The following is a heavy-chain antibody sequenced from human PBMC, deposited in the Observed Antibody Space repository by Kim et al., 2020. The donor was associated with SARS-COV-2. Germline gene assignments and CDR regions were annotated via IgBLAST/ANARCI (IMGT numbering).Heavy chain of an antibody. D-gene: IGHD3-22*01. CDR1: GGSISSSSYY. J-gene: IGHJ4*02. CDR2: IYYSGST. CDR3: ARLVYLGSITTEYSDIGVVNDY. Sequence: SETLSLTCTVSGGSISSSSYYWGWIRQPPGKGLEWIGSIYYSGSTYYNPSLKSRVTISVDTSKNQFSLKLSSVTAADTAVYYCARLVYLGSITTEYSDIGVVNDYWGQGTLVTVSS. V-gene: IGHV4-39*01.